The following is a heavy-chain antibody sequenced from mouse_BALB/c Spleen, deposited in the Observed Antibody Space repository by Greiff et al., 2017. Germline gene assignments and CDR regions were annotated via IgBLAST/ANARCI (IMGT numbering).Heavy chain of an antibody. V-gene: IGHV1-69*02. Sequence: QVQLQQPGAELVKPGAPVKLSCKASGYTFTSYWMNWVKQRPGRGLEWIGRIDPSDSETHYNQKFKDKATLTVDKSSSTAYIQLSSLTSEDSAVYYGARERYDEAWFAYWGQGTLVTVSA. J-gene: IGHJ3*01. CDR1: GYTFTSYW. CDR2: IDPSDSET. D-gene: IGHD2-14*01. CDR3: ARERYDEAWFAY.